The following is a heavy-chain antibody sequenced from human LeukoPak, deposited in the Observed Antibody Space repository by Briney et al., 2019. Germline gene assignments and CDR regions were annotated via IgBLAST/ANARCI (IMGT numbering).Heavy chain of an antibody. Sequence: SETLSLTCTVSGSISSGSYYWSWIRQPAGKGLEWIGRIYTSGSTNYNPSLESRVTISVDKSKNQFSLKLSSVTAADTAVYYCARDGLEGAFDIWGQGTMVTVSS. V-gene: IGHV4-61*02. J-gene: IGHJ3*02. CDR1: GSISSGSYY. CDR3: ARDGLEGAFDI. CDR2: IYTSGST.